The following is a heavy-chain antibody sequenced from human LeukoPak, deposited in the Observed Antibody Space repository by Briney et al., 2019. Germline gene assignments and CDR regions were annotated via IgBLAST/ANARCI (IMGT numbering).Heavy chain of an antibody. J-gene: IGHJ4*02. V-gene: IGHV4-39*01. D-gene: IGHD6-19*01. CDR2: IYYSGTT. CDR1: GGSISSSGYY. Sequence: SETLSLTCTVSGGSISSSGYYWGWIRQPPGKGLEWIGSIYYSGTTNYKPSLKNRVTISVDTSKNQFSLRLSFVSAAGTAVYYCARFRYSSAWFDYWGQGTLVTVSS. CDR3: ARFRYSSAWFDY.